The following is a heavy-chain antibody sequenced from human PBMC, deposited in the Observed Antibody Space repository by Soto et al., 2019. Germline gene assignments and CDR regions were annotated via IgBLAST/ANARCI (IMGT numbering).Heavy chain of an antibody. CDR1: GGTFSSYA. Sequence: ASVKVSCKASGGTFSSYAISWVRQAPGQGLEWMGGIIPIFGTANYAQKFQGRVTITADESTSTAYMELSSLRSEDTAVYYCARSLRLGGFWSGPLPGMDVWGQGTTVTVSS. CDR3: ARSLRLGGFWSGPLPGMDV. J-gene: IGHJ6*02. D-gene: IGHD3-3*01. CDR2: IIPIFGTA. V-gene: IGHV1-69*13.